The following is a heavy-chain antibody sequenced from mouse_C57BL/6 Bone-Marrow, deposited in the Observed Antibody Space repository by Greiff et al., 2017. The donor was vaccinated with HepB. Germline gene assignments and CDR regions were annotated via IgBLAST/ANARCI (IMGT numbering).Heavy chain of an antibody. V-gene: IGHV3-6*01. J-gene: IGHJ2*01. D-gene: IGHD2-5*01. CDR2: ISYDGSN. CDR1: GYSITSGYY. Sequence: DVQLVESGPGLVKPSQSLSLTCSVTGYSITSGYYWNWIRQFPGNKLEWMGYISYDGSNNYNPSLKNRISITRDTSKNQFFLKLNSVTTEDTATYYCARESNPFDYWGQGTTLTVSS. CDR3: ARESNPFDY.